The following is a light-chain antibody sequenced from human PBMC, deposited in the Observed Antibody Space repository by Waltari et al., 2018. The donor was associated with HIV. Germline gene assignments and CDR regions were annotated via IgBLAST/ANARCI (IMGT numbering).Light chain of an antibody. V-gene: IGLV2-8*01. J-gene: IGLJ2*01. CDR1: SNDIGTYTF. CDR2: DVT. CDR3: VSYTEKDTFLL. Sequence: QSALTQPPSASGSPGPSVAISCPGSSNDIGTYTFVSCYQHHPGTAPKLLIYDVTRRPPGIPDRFSGTKSGYTASLTVSDLQVEDEADYYCVSYTEKDTFLLFGGGTKLAV.